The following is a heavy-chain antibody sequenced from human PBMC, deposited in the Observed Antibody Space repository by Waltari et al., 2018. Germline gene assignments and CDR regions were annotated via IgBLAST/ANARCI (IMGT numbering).Heavy chain of an antibody. Sequence: QVQLVQSGAEVKKPGSSVRFSCNVSGGTFSSYGINWVRQAPGQGVEWMARVGPSLYSTNYAETVQGKVTVTADKSTTTSYMELTSLRSEDTAVYYCARGWVSGPFDSWGQGTLVTVSS. CDR1: GGTFSSYG. CDR3: ARGWVSGPFDS. D-gene: IGHD2-21*01. V-gene: IGHV1-69*04. J-gene: IGHJ4*02. CDR2: VGPSLYST.